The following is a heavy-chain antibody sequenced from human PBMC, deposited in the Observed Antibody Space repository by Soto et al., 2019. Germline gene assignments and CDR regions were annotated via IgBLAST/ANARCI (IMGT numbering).Heavy chain of an antibody. CDR2: ISYDGSNK. J-gene: IGHJ5*02. CDR1: GFTFSSYA. D-gene: IGHD3-3*01. CDR3: ARDGDYDFLSGSPSFEQCWFDP. Sequence: QVQLVESGGGVVQPGRSLRLSCAASGFTFSSYAMHWVRQAPGKGLEWVAVISYDGSNKYYADSVKGRFTISRDNSKNALYLQMNSLRAEDTAVYYCARDGDYDFLSGSPSFEQCWFDPWGQGTLVAVSS. V-gene: IGHV3-30*14.